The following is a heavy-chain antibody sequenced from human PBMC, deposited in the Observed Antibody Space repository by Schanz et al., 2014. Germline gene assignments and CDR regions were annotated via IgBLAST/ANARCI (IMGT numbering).Heavy chain of an antibody. J-gene: IGHJ4*02. V-gene: IGHV3-23*04. D-gene: IGHD1-26*01. CDR2: ISGSGGST. Sequence: EVQLVESGGGLVKPGGSLRLSCATSGLTFTSAWMSWVRQAPGKGLEWVSAISGSGGSTYYADSVKGRFTISRDNSKNTLYLQMNSLRAEDTGLYFCARGGSGSHYRLDYWGQGTLVTVSS. CDR1: GLTFTSAW. CDR3: ARGGSGSHYRLDY.